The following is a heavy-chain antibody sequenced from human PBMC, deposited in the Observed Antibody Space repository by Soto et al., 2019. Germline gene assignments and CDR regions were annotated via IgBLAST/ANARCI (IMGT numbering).Heavy chain of an antibody. CDR3: ARDYFDSSDYTTNWFDP. Sequence: PSETLSLTCGVSGDSISNSRFYWAWIRQPPGEGLEWIGSIYHTGNAYYNPPLKSRVTISVDTSKNQFSLKVTSVTAADTALYYCARDYFDSSDYTTNWFDPWGQGTLVTVSS. CDR2: IYHTGNA. J-gene: IGHJ5*02. CDR1: GDSISNSRFY. V-gene: IGHV4-39*01. D-gene: IGHD3-22*01.